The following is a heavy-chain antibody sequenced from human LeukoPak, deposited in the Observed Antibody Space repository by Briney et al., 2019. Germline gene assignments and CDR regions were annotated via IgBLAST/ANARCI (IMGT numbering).Heavy chain of an antibody. Sequence: PSETLSLTCAVYGGSFSGYYWSWIRQPPGKGLEWIGEINHSGSNNYNPSLKSRVTISVDTSKNQFSLKLSSVTAADTAVYYCARGGSYYGSGSYSTLNYYYYYMDVWGKGTTVTVSS. CDR3: ARGGSYYGSGSYSTLNYYYYYMDV. D-gene: IGHD3-10*01. CDR1: GGSFSGYY. CDR2: INHSGSN. J-gene: IGHJ6*03. V-gene: IGHV4-34*01.